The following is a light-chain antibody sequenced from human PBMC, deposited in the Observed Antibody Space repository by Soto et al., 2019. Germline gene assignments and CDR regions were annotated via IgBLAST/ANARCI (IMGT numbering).Light chain of an antibody. CDR3: SSYSSTTTLEV. Sequence: QSALTQPASVSGSRGQSITISCTGTSSDVGGYNFVSWYQHHPGKAPKLMIYEVSNRPSGVSNRFSGSKSGNTASLTISGLQAEDESDYYCSSYSSTTTLEVFGPGTTLTVL. CDR2: EVS. J-gene: IGLJ1*01. V-gene: IGLV2-14*01. CDR1: SSDVGGYNF.